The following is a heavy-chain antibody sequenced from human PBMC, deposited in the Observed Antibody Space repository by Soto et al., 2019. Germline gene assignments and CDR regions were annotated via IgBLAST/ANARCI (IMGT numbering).Heavy chain of an antibody. V-gene: IGHV3-48*02. CDR2: ISSSSSTI. D-gene: IGHD2-2*01. Sequence: PGGSLRLSCAASGFTFSSYSMNWVRQAPGKGLEWVSYISSSSSTIYYADSVKGRFTISRDNAKNSLYLQMNSLRDEDTAVYYCVSLLVVPAANWIDPWGQGTLVTVSS. J-gene: IGHJ5*02. CDR3: VSLLVVPAANWIDP. CDR1: GFTFSSYS.